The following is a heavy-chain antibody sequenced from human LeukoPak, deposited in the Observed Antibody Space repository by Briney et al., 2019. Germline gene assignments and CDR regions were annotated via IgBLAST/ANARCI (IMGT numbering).Heavy chain of an antibody. CDR2: ISGSGGST. Sequence: GGSLRLSCAASGFTFSSYAMSWVRQAPGKGLEWVSAISGSGGSTYYADSVKGRFTISRDNSKNTLYLQMNSLRAEDTAVYYCAKGITFGGVIAKYYFDYWGQGTLVTVSS. J-gene: IGHJ4*02. D-gene: IGHD3-16*02. V-gene: IGHV3-23*01. CDR3: AKGITFGGVIAKYYFDY. CDR1: GFTFSSYA.